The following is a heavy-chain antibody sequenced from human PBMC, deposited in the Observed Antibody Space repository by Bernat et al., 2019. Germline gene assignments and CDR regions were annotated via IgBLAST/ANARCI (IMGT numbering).Heavy chain of an antibody. CDR3: AKTYNYESSGYYYPSYYYYYGMDV. D-gene: IGHD3-22*01. Sequence: QVQLVESGGGVVQPGRSLRLSCAASGFTFSSYGMHWVRQAPGKGLEWVAVISYDGSNKYYADSVKGRFTISRDNSKNTLYLQMNSLRAEDTAVYYFAKTYNYESSGYYYPSYYYYYGMDVWGQGTTVTVSS. J-gene: IGHJ6*02. V-gene: IGHV3-30*18. CDR2: ISYDGSNK. CDR1: GFTFSSYG.